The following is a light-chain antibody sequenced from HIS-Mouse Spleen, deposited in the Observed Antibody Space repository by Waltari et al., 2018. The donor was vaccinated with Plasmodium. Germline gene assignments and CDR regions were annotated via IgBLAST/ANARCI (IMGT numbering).Light chain of an antibody. Sequence: SYELTQPPSVSVSPGQTARITCSGDALPKKYAYWYQQKSGQAPVLDIYEDSTRPAWSPERFSGSSSGTMATLTISGAQVEDEADYYCYSTDSSGNHRVFGGGTKLTVL. CDR1: ALPKKY. CDR2: EDS. CDR3: YSTDSSGNHRV. V-gene: IGLV3-10*01. J-gene: IGLJ3*02.